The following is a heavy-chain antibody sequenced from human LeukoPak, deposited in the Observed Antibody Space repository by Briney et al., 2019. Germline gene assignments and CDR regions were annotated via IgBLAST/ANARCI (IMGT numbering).Heavy chain of an antibody. CDR3: ARDAPGNSHTLDY. D-gene: IGHD4-23*01. CDR2: ISDSGRST. Sequence: GGSLRLSCAASGFTFSNYAMGWVRQAPGEGLEWDSAISDSGRSTYYADSVKGRFTISRDNSKSAVYLQMNSLRAEDTAIYYCARDAPGNSHTLDYWGQGTLVTVSS. J-gene: IGHJ4*02. V-gene: IGHV3-23*01. CDR1: GFTFSNYA.